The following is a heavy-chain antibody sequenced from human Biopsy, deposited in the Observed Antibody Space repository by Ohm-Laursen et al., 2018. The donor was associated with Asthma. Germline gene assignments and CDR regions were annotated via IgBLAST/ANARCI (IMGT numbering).Heavy chain of an antibody. CDR3: ASDFPKDYVRYNFQF. D-gene: IGHD4-17*01. CDR2: HDHEEGGT. Sequence: SVKVSCKLSGYSLTDLSMHWVRQAPGQGLEWMGGHDHEEGGTENARRFQGRVTMTEDTSTDTAYMELSSLSSDDTAVYYCASDFPKDYVRYNFQFWGQGTLVTVSS. CDR1: GYSLTDLS. V-gene: IGHV1-24*01. J-gene: IGHJ4*02.